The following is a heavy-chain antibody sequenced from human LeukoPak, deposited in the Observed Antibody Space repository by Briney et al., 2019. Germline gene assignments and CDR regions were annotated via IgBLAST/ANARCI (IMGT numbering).Heavy chain of an antibody. CDR2: INWNGGST. Sequence: PGGSLRLSCAASGFTFDDYGVSWVRQAPGKGLEWVSGINWNGGSTGYAGSVKGRFTISRDNAKNSLYLQMNSLRAEDTALYYCARGDDYGDDGSFDYWGQGILVTVSS. CDR3: ARGDDYGDDGSFDY. CDR1: GFTFDDYG. D-gene: IGHD4-17*01. J-gene: IGHJ4*02. V-gene: IGHV3-20*04.